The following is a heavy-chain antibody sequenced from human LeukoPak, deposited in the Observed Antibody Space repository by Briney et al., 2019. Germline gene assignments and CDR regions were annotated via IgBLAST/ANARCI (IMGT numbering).Heavy chain of an antibody. D-gene: IGHD3-9*01. Sequence: ASVKVSCKDSGYTFTDYFIHWVRQAPGQGLEWMGWGNTNTGNPTYAQGFTGRFVFSLDTSVSTAYLQISSLKAEDTAVYYCARGVRYFDWPSGPHAFDIWGQGTMVTVSS. CDR3: ARGVRYFDWPSGPHAFDI. J-gene: IGHJ3*02. V-gene: IGHV7-4-1*02. CDR1: GYTFTDYF. CDR2: GNTNTGNP.